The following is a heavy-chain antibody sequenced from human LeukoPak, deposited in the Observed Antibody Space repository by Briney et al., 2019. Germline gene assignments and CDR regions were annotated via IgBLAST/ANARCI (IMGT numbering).Heavy chain of an antibody. D-gene: IGHD2-8*01. CDR3: ARHLDVDKCVSSTPVCYGVYCYSPDAGDDAFDI. CDR2: LRGGDDST. CDR1: GFTITSYV. J-gene: IGHJ3*02. V-gene: IGHV3-23*01. Sequence: GGSLRLSCTASGFTITSYVTSWVRQAPGKGLEWISSLRGGDDSTNYADSVKGRFTIYRDNFENTVYLQMNSLKVEYTALYYCARHLDVDKCVSSTPVCYGVYCYSPDAGDDAFDIWGQGTTVTVSS.